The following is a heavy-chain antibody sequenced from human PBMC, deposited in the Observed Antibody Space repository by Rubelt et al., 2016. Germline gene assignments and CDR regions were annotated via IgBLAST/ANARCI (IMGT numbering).Heavy chain of an antibody. Sequence: QVQLVQSGAEVKKPGASVKVSCEASGYTFSYYVISWVRQGPGQGLEWMGSVSPSNGNTSYAQSFQGRVTMTTDTSTNAAYMELRSLRSDDTAVYYCASRAGSYFGAFDIWGQGTMVTVSS. CDR1: GYTFSYYV. D-gene: IGHD3-10*01. V-gene: IGHV1-18*01. CDR2: VSPSNGNT. CDR3: ASRAGSYFGAFDI. J-gene: IGHJ3*02.